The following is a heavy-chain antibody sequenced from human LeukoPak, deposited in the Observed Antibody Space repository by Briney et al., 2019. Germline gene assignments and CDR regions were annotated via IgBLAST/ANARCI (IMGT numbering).Heavy chain of an antibody. CDR3: ARDSSFEHYFDY. J-gene: IGHJ4*02. D-gene: IGHD6-13*01. Sequence: GGSLRLSCTASGFTFGNYAMSWFRQAPGKGLEWVGFIRSKAYGGTTEYAASVKGRFTISRDNSKNTLYLQMNSLRAEDTAVYYCARDSSFEHYFDYWGQGTLVTVSS. CDR1: GFTFGNYA. V-gene: IGHV3-49*03. CDR2: IRSKAYGGTT.